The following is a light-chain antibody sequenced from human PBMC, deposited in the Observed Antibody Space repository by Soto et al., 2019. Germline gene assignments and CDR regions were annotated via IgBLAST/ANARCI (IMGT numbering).Light chain of an antibody. Sequence: EIVLTQSPGTLSLSPGERATLSCRASQSVSSSYLAWYQQKPGQAPRLLNYGASSRATGIPDRFSGSGSGTDNTLTIRRLESEDFEVYYCQQYGYSRTFGQGTKVEIQ. CDR1: QSVSSSY. CDR2: GAS. V-gene: IGKV3-20*01. CDR3: QQYGYSRT. J-gene: IGKJ1*01.